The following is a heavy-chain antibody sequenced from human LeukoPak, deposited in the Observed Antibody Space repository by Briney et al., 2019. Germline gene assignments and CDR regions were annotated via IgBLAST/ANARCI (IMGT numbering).Heavy chain of an antibody. CDR1: GYTFTGYY. CDR3: ARENSAVLNFFDY. D-gene: IGHD1-7*01. Sequence: GASVKVSCKASGYTFTGYYMHWVRQAPGQGFEWMGRINPGSGGTNYAQKFQGRVTMTRDTSTSTAYMELSGLRSDDTAVYYCARENSAVLNFFDYWGQGTLVTVSS. J-gene: IGHJ4*02. CDR2: INPGSGGT. V-gene: IGHV1-2*06.